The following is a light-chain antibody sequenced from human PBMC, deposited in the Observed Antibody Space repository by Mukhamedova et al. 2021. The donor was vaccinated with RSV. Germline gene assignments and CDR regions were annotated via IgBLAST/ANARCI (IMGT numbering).Light chain of an antibody. CDR2: DAS. CDR3: QHHNNIPPAYT. J-gene: IGKJ2*01. Sequence: WYQRRVHGKAPKLLIFDASRLETGVPSRFSGSGSGTIFTFTINSLQPEDIATYYCQHHNNIPPAYTFGLGTKLDIK. V-gene: IGKV1-33*01.